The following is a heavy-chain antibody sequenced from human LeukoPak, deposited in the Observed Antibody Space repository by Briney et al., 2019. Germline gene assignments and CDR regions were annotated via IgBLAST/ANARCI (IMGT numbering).Heavy chain of an antibody. J-gene: IGHJ6*03. V-gene: IGHV7-4-1*02. CDR2: INTNTGNP. CDR1: GYTFTSYA. CDR3: ARDLWVYSNYWEKNAGAYYYYYMDV. Sequence: ASVKVSCKASGYTFTSYAMNWVRQAPGQGLEWMGWINTNTGNPTYAQGFTGRFVFSLDTSVSTAYLQISSLKAEDTAVYYCARDLWVYSNYWEKNAGAYYYYYMDVWGKGTTVTVSS. D-gene: IGHD4-11*01.